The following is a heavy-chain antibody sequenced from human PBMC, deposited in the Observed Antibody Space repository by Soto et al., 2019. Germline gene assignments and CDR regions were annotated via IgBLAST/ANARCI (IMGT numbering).Heavy chain of an antibody. Sequence: QITLKESGPTLVKPTQTLTLTCTFSGFSLSTSGVGVGWIRQPPGKALEWLALIYWDDDKRYSPSLKSRLTITKDTSKNQVVLTMTNMDPVDTATYYCAHRRRYYDSSGYYYLDYWGQGTLVTVS. CDR2: IYWDDDK. CDR1: GFSLSTSGVG. V-gene: IGHV2-5*02. J-gene: IGHJ4*02. CDR3: AHRRRYYDSSGYYYLDY. D-gene: IGHD3-22*01.